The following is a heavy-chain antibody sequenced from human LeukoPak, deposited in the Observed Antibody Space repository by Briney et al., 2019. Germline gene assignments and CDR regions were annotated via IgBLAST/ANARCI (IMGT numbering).Heavy chain of an antibody. J-gene: IGHJ6*02. CDR3: ARERFLEWLTNYYYYGMDA. V-gene: IGHV3-33*01. Sequence: GRSLRLSCAASGFTFSSYGMHWVRQASGKGLEWEAVIWYDGSNKYYADSVKGRFTISRDNSKNTLYLQMNSLRAEDTAVYYCARERFLEWLTNYYYYGMDAWGQGTTVTVSS. CDR1: GFTFSSYG. CDR2: IWYDGSNK. D-gene: IGHD3-3*01.